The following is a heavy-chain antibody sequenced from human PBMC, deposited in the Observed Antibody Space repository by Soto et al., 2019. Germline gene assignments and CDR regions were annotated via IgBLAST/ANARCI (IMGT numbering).Heavy chain of an antibody. CDR2: ISSDGGST. Sequence: GGSLRLSCAASGFTFSSYWMHWVRQAPGKGLVRVSRISSDGGSTSYADFVKGRFTISRDNAKNTLYLQVNSLRAEDTAVYYCARPETGNYGTFDYWGQGTLVTVSS. CDR1: GFTFSSYW. J-gene: IGHJ4*02. D-gene: IGHD1-7*01. V-gene: IGHV3-74*01. CDR3: ARPETGNYGTFDY.